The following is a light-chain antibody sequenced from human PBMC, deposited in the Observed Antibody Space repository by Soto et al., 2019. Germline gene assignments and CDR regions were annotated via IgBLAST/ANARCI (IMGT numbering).Light chain of an antibody. CDR3: SSYSISTADL. V-gene: IGLV2-14*01. J-gene: IGLJ1*01. CDR1: SSDVAGYDY. CDR2: EVS. Sequence: QSVLTQPASVSGSPGQSITISCTGTSSDVAGYDYVSWYQLHPGKAPKLMVFEVSNRPSGVSYRFSGSKSGNTASLTISGLQAEDEADYFCSSYSISTADLFGTGTKVTVL.